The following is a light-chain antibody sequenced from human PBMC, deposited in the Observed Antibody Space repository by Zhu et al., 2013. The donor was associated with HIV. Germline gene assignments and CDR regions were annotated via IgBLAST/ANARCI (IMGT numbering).Light chain of an antibody. CDR3: QSYDSKLTVV. J-gene: IGLJ2*01. Sequence: QSVLTQPPSVSGAPGQRVTISCTGSSSNIGAGYDVHWYQQLPGAAPKLLIYDNINRPSGVPDRFSGSKSGTSASLAITGLQAEDEADYFCQSYDSKLTVVFGGGTKVTV. CDR2: DNI. V-gene: IGLV1-40*01. CDR1: SSNIGAGYD.